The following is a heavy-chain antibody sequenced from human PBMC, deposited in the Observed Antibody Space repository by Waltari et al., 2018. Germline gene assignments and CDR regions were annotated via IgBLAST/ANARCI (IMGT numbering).Heavy chain of an antibody. CDR3: ARDNGTREVDCSEGSCYSRADGMDV. CDR1: GGPFSNYA. CDR2: IIPLLGST. Sequence: QVHLEQSGTEVKKPGSSVKVSCKISGGPFSNYAFNWVRQAPGQGLEWMGEIIPLLGSTKYAQTCQDRVTITADESTTIMYLEVTNLRSDDTAVYYCARDNGTREVDCSEGSCYSRADGMDVWGQGTTVIVSS. J-gene: IGHJ6*01. V-gene: IGHV1-69*01. D-gene: IGHD2-15*01.